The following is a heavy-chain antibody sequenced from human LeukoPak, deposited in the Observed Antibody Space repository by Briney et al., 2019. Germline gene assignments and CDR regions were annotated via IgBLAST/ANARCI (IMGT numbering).Heavy chain of an antibody. V-gene: IGHV1-2*02. CDR2: INPNSGGT. CDR1: GYTFTSYG. CDR3: ARDYGSGDMGIGY. Sequence: ASVKVSCKASGYTFTSYGISWVRQAPGQGLEWMGWINPNSGGTNYAQKFQGRVTMTRDTSISTAYMELSRLRSDDTAVYYCARDYGSGDMGIGYWGQGTLVTVSS. D-gene: IGHD3-10*01. J-gene: IGHJ4*02.